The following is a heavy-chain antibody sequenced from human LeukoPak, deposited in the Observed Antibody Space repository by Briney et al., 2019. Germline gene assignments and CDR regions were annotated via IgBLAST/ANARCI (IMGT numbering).Heavy chain of an antibody. J-gene: IGHJ5*02. D-gene: IGHD3-10*02. CDR3: ARDRAPVRGNEWENWFDP. CDR2: INPNSGGT. Sequence: ASVKVSCKASGYTFTGYYMHWVRQAPGQGLEWMGWINPNSGGTNYAQKFQGRVTMTRDTSISTAYMELSRLRSDDTAVYYCARDRAPVRGNEWENWFDPWGQGTLVTVSS. CDR1: GYTFTGYY. V-gene: IGHV1-2*02.